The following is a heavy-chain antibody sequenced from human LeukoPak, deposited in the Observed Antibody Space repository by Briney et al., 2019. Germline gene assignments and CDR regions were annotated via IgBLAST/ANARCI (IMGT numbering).Heavy chain of an antibody. CDR2: IYYSGST. J-gene: IGHJ4*02. D-gene: IGHD3-9*01. V-gene: IGHV4-59*01. CDR3: ARGLRYFDWTVGYYFDY. Sequence: SETLSLTCTVYGRSISSYYWSWVRQPPGKGLEWNRYIYYSGSTNYNPSLKSRVNISVDTSKNQFSLKLSSVTAADTAVYYCARGLRYFDWTVGYYFDYWGQGTLVTVPS. CDR1: GRSISSYY.